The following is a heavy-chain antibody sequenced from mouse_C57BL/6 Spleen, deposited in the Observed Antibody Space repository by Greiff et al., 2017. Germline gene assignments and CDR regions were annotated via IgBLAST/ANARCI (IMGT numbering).Heavy chain of an antibody. CDR1: GYTFTSYW. J-gene: IGHJ3*01. Sequence: QVQLQQPGAELVKPGASVKMSCKASGYTFTSYWITWVKQRPGQGLEWIGDIYPGSGSTNYNEKFKSKATLTVDTSSSTAYMQLSSLTSEDSAVYYCARSVITTVVASPFAYWGQGTLVTVSA. V-gene: IGHV1-55*01. CDR3: ARSVITTVVASPFAY. D-gene: IGHD1-1*01. CDR2: IYPGSGST.